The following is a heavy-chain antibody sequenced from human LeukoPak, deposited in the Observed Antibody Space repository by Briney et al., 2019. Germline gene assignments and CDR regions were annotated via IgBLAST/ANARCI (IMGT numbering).Heavy chain of an antibody. CDR2: ISGSGSST. Sequence: GGSLRLSCAASGFTFSTYAMTWVRQAPGKGLEWVSSISGSGSSTFYADSVEGRFTISRDNSKNMLYLQMNSLRDEDTAIYYCARGHYGMDVWGQGTTVIVSS. J-gene: IGHJ6*02. CDR3: ARGHYGMDV. V-gene: IGHV3-23*01. CDR1: GFTFSTYA.